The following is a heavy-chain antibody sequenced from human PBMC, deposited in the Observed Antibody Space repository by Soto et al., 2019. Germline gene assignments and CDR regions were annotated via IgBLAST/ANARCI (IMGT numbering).Heavy chain of an antibody. J-gene: IGHJ4*02. V-gene: IGHV5-51*01. D-gene: IGHD3-9*01. Sequence: GESLKISCKGSGDSFTSYWIGWVRQMPGKGLEWMGIIYPGDSDTRYSPSFQGQVTISADKSISTACLQWSSLKAPDTAMYYCARLFGEYYDILTGYRFDYWGQGTLVTVSS. CDR1: GDSFTSYW. CDR2: IYPGDSDT. CDR3: ARLFGEYYDILTGYRFDY.